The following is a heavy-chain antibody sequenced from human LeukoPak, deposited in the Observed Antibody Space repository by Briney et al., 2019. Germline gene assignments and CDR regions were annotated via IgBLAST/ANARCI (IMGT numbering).Heavy chain of an antibody. V-gene: IGHV3-7*01. CDR2: IKQDGSEK. J-gene: IGHJ6*02. D-gene: IGHD4-11*01. CDR1: GFTFSSYW. CDR3: ARDDYSEAPGYYGMDV. Sequence: PGGSLRLSCSASGFTFSSYWMSWVRQAPGKGLEWVANIKQDGSEKYYVDSVKGRFTISRDNAKNSLYLQMNSLRAEDTAVYYCARDDYSEAPGYYGMDVWGQGTTVTVSS.